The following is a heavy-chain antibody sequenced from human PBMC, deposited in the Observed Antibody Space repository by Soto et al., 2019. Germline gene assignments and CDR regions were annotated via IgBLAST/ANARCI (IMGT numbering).Heavy chain of an antibody. CDR3: ARVLDYYGPYYYYGMDV. CDR1: GFTFSSYA. Sequence: GGSLRLSCAASGFTFSSYAMSWVRQAPGKGLEWVSAISGSGGSTYYADSVKGRFTISRDNSKNTLYLQMNSLRAEDTAVYYCARVLDYYGPYYYYGMDVWGQGTTVTVSS. CDR2: ISGSGGST. V-gene: IGHV3-23*01. J-gene: IGHJ6*02. D-gene: IGHD3-10*01.